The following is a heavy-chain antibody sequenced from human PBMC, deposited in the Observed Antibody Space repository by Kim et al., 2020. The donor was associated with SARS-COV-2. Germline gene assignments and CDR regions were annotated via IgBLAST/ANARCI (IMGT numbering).Heavy chain of an antibody. J-gene: IGHJ5*02. CDR3: ARDLTGAGSSRKWFDA. Sequence: SETLSLTCTVSGGSVSSGLYYWSWIRQPPGKGLEWIGYIYYIGTINYNPSLKSRVTISVDTSKNQFSLKVSSVTAADTAVYYCARDLTGAGSSRKWFDAWGQGTLVTVSS. D-gene: IGHD3-10*01. CDR2: IYYIGTI. CDR1: GGSVSSGLYY. V-gene: IGHV4-61*01.